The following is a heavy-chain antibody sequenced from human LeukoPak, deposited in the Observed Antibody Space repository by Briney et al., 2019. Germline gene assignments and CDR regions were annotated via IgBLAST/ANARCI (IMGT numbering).Heavy chain of an antibody. J-gene: IGHJ4*02. Sequence: PGGSLRLSCAASRFSFSSYAMHWVRQAPGKGLEWVAVISYDGSNKYYADSVKGRFTISRDNSKNTLYLQMNSPRAGDTAVYYCAKAMGATLFDYWGQGTLVTVSS. D-gene: IGHD1-26*01. CDR2: ISYDGSNK. CDR1: RFSFSSYA. V-gene: IGHV3-30*04. CDR3: AKAMGATLFDY.